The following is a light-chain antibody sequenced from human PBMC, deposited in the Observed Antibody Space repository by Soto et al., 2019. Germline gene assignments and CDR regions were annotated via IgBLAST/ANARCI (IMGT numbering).Light chain of an antibody. V-gene: IGKV1-39*01. CDR3: QQSYSTLWT. Sequence: DIQMTQSPSYLSASVADIVTITCRASQSISSYLNWYQQKPGKAPKLLIYAASSLQSGVPSRFSGSGSGTDFTLTISSLQPEDFATYYCQQSYSTLWTFGQGTKVEIK. CDR1: QSISSY. CDR2: AAS. J-gene: IGKJ1*01.